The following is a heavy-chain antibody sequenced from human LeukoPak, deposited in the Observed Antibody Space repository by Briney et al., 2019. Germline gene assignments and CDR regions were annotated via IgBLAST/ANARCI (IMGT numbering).Heavy chain of an antibody. CDR2: IKPDGRDK. CDR3: ASWEASTNY. V-gene: IGHV3-7*01. J-gene: IGHJ4*02. CDR1: GFTFSDSY. Sequence: GGSLRLPCAASGFTFSDSYMTWIRQAPGKGLEWVATIKPDGRDKYYVDSVKGRFTMSRDNGKNSVYLQMNSLRAEDTAVYYCASWEASTNYWGQGTLVTVSS. D-gene: IGHD1-26*01.